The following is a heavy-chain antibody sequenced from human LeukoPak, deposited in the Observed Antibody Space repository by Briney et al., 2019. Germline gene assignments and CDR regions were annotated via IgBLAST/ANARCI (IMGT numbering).Heavy chain of an antibody. J-gene: IGHJ4*02. CDR2: IYHSGST. D-gene: IGHD2/OR15-2a*01. V-gene: IGHV4-39*07. CDR1: GGSISSSSYY. CDR3: ARLAGIYYFDY. Sequence: PSETLSLTCTVSGGSISSSSYYWGWIRQPPGKGLEWIGSIYHSGSTNYNPSLKSRVTISVDKSKNQFSLKLSSVTAADTAVYYCARLAGIYYFDYWGQGTLVTVSS.